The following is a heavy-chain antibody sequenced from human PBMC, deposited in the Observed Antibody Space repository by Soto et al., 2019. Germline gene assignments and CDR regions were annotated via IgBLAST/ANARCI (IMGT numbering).Heavy chain of an antibody. CDR1: GFTFARYS. CDR3: ARESEDLTSNFDY. Sequence: GGSLRLSCAASGFTFARYSMNWVRQAPGKGLEWVSSISSTTNYIYYGDSMKGRFTISRDNAKNSLYLEMNSLRAEDTAVYYCARESEDLTSNFDYWGQGTLVTVSS. J-gene: IGHJ4*02. CDR2: ISSTTNYI. V-gene: IGHV3-21*06.